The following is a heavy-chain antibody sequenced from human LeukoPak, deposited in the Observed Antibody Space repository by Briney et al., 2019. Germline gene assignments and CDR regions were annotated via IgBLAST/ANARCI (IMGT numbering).Heavy chain of an antibody. V-gene: IGHV3-53*05. Sequence: GGSLRLSCAASGFTVSSNYMSWVRQAPGKGLEWVSVIYSGGSTYYADSVKGRFTISRDNSKNTLHLQMNSLRLEDTAVYYCVKDWGVLPDYTADGFDIWGPGTMVTVSS. CDR2: IYSGGST. D-gene: IGHD3-10*01. CDR3: VKDWGVLPDYTADGFDI. J-gene: IGHJ3*02. CDR1: GFTVSSNY.